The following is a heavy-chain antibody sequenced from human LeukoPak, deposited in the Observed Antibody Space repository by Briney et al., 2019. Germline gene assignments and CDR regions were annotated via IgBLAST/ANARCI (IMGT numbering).Heavy chain of an antibody. CDR2: INTNTGTP. CDR1: GYTFTSHA. D-gene: IGHD3-22*01. CDR3: ARVSHDRRD. Sequence: GASVKVSCKASGYTFTSHAINWVRQAPGQGLQWMGWINTNTGTPTYVQGFTGRFVFSLDTSVSTAYLQISSLKAEDTAVYYRARVSHDRRDWGQGTLVTVSS. V-gene: IGHV7-4-1*02. J-gene: IGHJ4*02.